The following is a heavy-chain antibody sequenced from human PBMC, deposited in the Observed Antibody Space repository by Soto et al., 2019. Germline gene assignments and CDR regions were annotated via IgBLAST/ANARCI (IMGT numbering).Heavy chain of an antibody. CDR1: GYSISSGYY. CDR2: IYHSGST. CDR3: ARTRFTSHYFDY. Sequence: SEPLSLPCAVSGYSISSGYYWGWIRQPPGKGLEWIGSIYHSGSTYYNPSLKSRVTISVDTSKNQFSLKLSSVTAADTAVYYCARTRFTSHYFDYWGQGTLVTVSS. D-gene: IGHD3-3*01. J-gene: IGHJ4*02. V-gene: IGHV4-38-2*01.